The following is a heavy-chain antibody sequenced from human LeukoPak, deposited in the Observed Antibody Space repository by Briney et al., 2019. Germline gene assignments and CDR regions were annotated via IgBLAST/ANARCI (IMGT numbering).Heavy chain of an antibody. CDR3: ARATSMDNHYYFYGLDV. V-gene: IGHV3-7*01. Sequence: GGSLRLSCAASGFTFTNYWMTWVRQAPGKGPEWVANIRQDGSETNYVDSVRGRFTIARDNTKNSLYLQMTSLRGEDTAVYYCARATSMDNHYYFYGLDVWGRGTTVAVSS. CDR2: IRQDGSET. D-gene: IGHD2-2*01. J-gene: IGHJ6*02. CDR1: GFTFTNYW.